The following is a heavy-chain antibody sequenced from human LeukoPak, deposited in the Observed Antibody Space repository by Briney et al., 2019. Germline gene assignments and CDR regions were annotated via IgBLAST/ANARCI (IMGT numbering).Heavy chain of an antibody. CDR3: AKDLVRVGPTRFRNYYYYMDV. J-gene: IGHJ6*03. Sequence: ETLSLTCTVSGGSITSSSYYWGWIRQPPGKGLEWVSAISGSGGRTYYAESVKGRFTISRDNSKNTLSLQMNSLRAEDTAVYYCAKDLVRVGPTRFRNYYYYMDVWGKGTTVTVSS. CDR1: GGSITSSSYY. D-gene: IGHD1-26*01. CDR2: ISGSGGRT. V-gene: IGHV3-23*01.